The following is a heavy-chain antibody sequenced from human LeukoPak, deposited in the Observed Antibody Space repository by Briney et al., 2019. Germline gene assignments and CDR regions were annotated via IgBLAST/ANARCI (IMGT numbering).Heavy chain of an antibody. V-gene: IGHV1-18*01. J-gene: IGHJ6*02. D-gene: IGHD5-18*01. CDR2: ISSYNDNT. Sequence: VASVKVSCKASGYTFASYGITWVRQAPGQGLEWMGWISSYNDNTNYAQNVQGRVTMTTDTSTNTVYMELRSLRSDDTAVYYCARAYTAMEDHYGMDVWGQGTTVTVSS. CDR1: GYTFASYG. CDR3: ARAYTAMEDHYGMDV.